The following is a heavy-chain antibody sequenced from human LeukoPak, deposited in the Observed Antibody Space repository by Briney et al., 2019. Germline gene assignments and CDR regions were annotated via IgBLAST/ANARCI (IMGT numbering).Heavy chain of an antibody. CDR3: ARDSSGFNY. V-gene: IGHV1-8*01. CDR2: MNPNSGNT. J-gene: IGHJ4*02. Sequence: ASVRVSCKASGYTFTSYDINWVRQAPGQGLEWMGWMNPNSGNTGYARKFQGRVTMTRNTSISTAYMELSSLRSEDTAVYYCARDSSGFNYWGQGTLVTVSS. CDR1: GYTFTSYD. D-gene: IGHD3-22*01.